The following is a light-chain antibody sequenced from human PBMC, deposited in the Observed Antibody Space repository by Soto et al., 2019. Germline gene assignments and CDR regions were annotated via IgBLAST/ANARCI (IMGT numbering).Light chain of an antibody. CDR2: DAS. CDR1: QSISNW. J-gene: IGKJ1*01. CDR3: QQYNSFPWT. Sequence: DIQMTQSPSTLSASVGDRVTITCRASQSISNWLAWYQQQPGKAPKLLIYDASTLKSGVPSRFSGSGSRTEFTLTIISLQPDDFATYYCQQYNSFPWTFGQGTKVDIK. V-gene: IGKV1-5*01.